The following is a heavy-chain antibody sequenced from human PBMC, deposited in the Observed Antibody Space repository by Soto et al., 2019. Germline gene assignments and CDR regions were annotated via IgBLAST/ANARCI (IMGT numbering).Heavy chain of an antibody. CDR2: IYYSGST. J-gene: IGHJ4*02. CDR1: GGSISSGGYS. CDR3: ARGPTYYYDSSGYNFGY. D-gene: IGHD3-22*01. V-gene: IGHV4-31*11. Sequence: SETLSLTCAVSGGSISSGGYSWSWIRKPPGKGLEWIGYIYYSGSTYYNPSLKSRVTISVDTSKNQFSLKLSSVTAADTAVYYCARGPTYYYDSSGYNFGYWGQGTLVIVSS.